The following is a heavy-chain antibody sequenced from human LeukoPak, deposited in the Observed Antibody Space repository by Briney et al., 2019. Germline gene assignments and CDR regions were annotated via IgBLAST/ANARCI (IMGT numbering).Heavy chain of an antibody. CDR3: ARDLVHAFDI. CDR2: INPNSGDT. V-gene: IGHV1-2*02. J-gene: IGHJ3*02. D-gene: IGHD2-21*01. Sequence: ASVKVSCKASGYTFTGYYMHWVRQAPGQGLEWLGWINPNSGDTNYAQKFQGRVSMTRDTSISTAYMELSRLRSDVTALYYCARDLVHAFDIWGQGTMVTVSS. CDR1: GYTFTGYY.